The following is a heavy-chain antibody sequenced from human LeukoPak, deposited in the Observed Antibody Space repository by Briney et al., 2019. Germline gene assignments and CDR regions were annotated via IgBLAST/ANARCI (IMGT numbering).Heavy chain of an antibody. Sequence: PGGSLRLSCAASGFTFSSHWMSWVRQAPGKGLEWVSAISGSGGSTYYADSVKGRFTISRDNSKNTLYLQMNSLRAEDTAVYYCAIGDYNFYYYYGMDVWGQGTTVPVS. CDR1: GFTFSSHW. J-gene: IGHJ6*02. D-gene: IGHD4-11*01. V-gene: IGHV3-23*01. CDR3: AIGDYNFYYYYGMDV. CDR2: ISGSGGST.